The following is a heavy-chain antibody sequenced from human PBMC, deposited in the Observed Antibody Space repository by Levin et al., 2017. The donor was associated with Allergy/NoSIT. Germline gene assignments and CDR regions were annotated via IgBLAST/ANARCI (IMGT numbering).Heavy chain of an antibody. D-gene: IGHD5/OR15-5a*01. Sequence: GGSLRLSCAASGFTFSGYSLNWVRQAPGKGLEWVSGISGSGDKTYAADSVRGRFTISRDNFRDTLYLQLNSLRTEDTAVFYCARSLSLYRYYDMDVWGQGTTVTVSS. CDR1: GFTFSGYS. V-gene: IGHV3-23*01. CDR2: ISGSGDKT. CDR3: ARSLSLYRYYDMDV. J-gene: IGHJ6*02.